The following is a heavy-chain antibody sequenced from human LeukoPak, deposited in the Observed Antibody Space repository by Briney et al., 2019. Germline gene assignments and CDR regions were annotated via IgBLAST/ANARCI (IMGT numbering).Heavy chain of an antibody. Sequence: SETLSLTCTVSGGFISSGGYSWSWNRQHPGKGLEWIGYIYYSGSTYYNPSLKSRVTISVDTSKNQFSLKLSSVTAADTALYYCARAYYFDYWGQGTLVTVSS. CDR3: ARAYYFDY. J-gene: IGHJ4*02. CDR1: GGFISSGGYS. V-gene: IGHV4-31*03. CDR2: IYYSGST.